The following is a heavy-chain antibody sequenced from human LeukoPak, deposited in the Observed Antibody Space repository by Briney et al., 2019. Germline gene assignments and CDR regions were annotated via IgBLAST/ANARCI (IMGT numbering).Heavy chain of an antibody. CDR1: GYTLTELS. D-gene: IGHD6-13*01. V-gene: IGHV1-24*01. CDR2: FDPEDGET. Sequence: ASVKVSCKVSGYTLTELSMHWVRQAPGKGLEWMGGFDPEDGETIYAQKFQSRVTMTEDTSTDTAYMELSSLRSEDTAVYYCATAPKPWLVSSWYYFDYWGQGTLVTVSS. J-gene: IGHJ4*02. CDR3: ATAPKPWLVSSWYYFDY.